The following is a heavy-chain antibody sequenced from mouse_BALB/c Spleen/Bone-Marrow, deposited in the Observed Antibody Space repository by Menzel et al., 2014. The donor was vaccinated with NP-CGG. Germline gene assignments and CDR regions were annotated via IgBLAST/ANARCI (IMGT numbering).Heavy chain of an antibody. D-gene: IGHD2-14*01. V-gene: IGHV1S56*01. Sequence: QVQLQHPGLELVKPGASVRISCKASGYTFTSYYIHWVKQRPGQGLEWIGWIYPGNVNTNYNEKFKGKATLTADKSSSTAYMQLSSLTSEDSAVYFCARGGYDGAWFAYWGQGTLVTVSA. CDR2: IYPGNVNT. CDR1: GYTFTSYY. J-gene: IGHJ3*01. CDR3: ARGGYDGAWFAY.